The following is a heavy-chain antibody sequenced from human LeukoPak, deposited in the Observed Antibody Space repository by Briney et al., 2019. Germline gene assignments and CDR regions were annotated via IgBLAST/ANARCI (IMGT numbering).Heavy chain of an antibody. CDR1: GFTVSGNY. Sequence: GGSLRLSCAVSGFTVSGNYMSLVRQAPGKGLEWGALSYSGGTTYYADSVKGRFTISRDNSKNTLYLQMNSLRAEDTAVYYCARGRHRVYYYSYMDVWGKGTTVTVSS. J-gene: IGHJ6*03. CDR3: ARGRHRVYYYSYMDV. CDR2: SYSGGTT. V-gene: IGHV3-53*05.